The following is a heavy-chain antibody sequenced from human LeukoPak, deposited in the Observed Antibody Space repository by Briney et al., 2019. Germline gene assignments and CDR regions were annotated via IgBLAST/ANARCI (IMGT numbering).Heavy chain of an antibody. Sequence: PSETLSLACTVSGGSISSHDWSWIRQPAGKGLEWIGRLYTTGTTDYNPSLKSRLTISVDTSKNQFSLNLSSVTAADTAVYYCARETSIFGVVISAYWGQGTLVTVSS. CDR1: GGSISSHD. V-gene: IGHV4-4*07. CDR2: LYTTGTT. CDR3: ARETSIFGVVISAY. J-gene: IGHJ4*02. D-gene: IGHD3-3*01.